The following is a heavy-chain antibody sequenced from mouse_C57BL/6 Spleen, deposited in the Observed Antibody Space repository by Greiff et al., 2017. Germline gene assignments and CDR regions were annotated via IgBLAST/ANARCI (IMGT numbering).Heavy chain of an antibody. CDR3: ARLGITTVVATDDY. CDR1: GYTFTSYN. D-gene: IGHD1-1*01. V-gene: IGHV1-12*01. CDR2: IYPGNGDT. J-gene: IGHJ2*01. Sequence: LQQSGAELVRPGASVKMSCKASGYTFTSYNMHWVKQTPRQGLEWIGAIYPGNGDTSYTQKFKGKATLTVDKSSSTSYMQLSSLTSEDSAVYFCARLGITTVVATDDYWGQGTTRTGSS.